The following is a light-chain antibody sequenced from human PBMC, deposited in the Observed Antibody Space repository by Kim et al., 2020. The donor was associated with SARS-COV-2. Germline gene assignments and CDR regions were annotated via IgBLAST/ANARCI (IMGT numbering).Light chain of an antibody. Sequence: GKTVTIPCTRSSGNIASSYVQWYQQRPGSSPTTLIYEDNQRTPGVPERFSGSVDSSSNSASLTISGLKTEDEADYFCQSYDDFNRVFGGGTKLTVL. CDR3: QSYDDFNRV. CDR1: SGNIASSY. J-gene: IGLJ3*02. CDR2: EDN. V-gene: IGLV6-57*01.